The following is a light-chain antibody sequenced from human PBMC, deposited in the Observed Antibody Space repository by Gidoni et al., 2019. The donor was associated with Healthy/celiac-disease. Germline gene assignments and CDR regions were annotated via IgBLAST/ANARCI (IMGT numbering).Light chain of an antibody. J-gene: IGKJ5*01. CDR3: QQYNNWPPSIT. CDR2: GAS. CDR1: QSVSSN. Sequence: EIVMTQSRATLSVSPGERATLTCRASQSVSSNFAWYQQKPGQAPWLLIYGASTSATGIPARFSGSGSGTEFTLTISSLQSEDFAVYYCQQYNNWPPSITFGQGTRLEIK. V-gene: IGKV3-15*01.